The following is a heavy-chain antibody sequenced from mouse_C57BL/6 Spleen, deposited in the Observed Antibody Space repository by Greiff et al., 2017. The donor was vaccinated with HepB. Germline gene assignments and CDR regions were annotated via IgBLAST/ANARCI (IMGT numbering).Heavy chain of an antibody. Sequence: EVQLQQSGGGLVKPGGSLKLSCAASGFTFSDYGMHWVRQAPEKGLEWVAYISSGSSTIYYADTVKGRFTISRDNAKNTLFLQMTSLRSEDTAMYYCARRPYSNYRYFDVCGTGTTVTVSS. J-gene: IGHJ1*03. CDR1: GFTFSDYG. CDR3: ARRPYSNYRYFDV. V-gene: IGHV5-17*01. CDR2: ISSGSSTI. D-gene: IGHD2-5*01.